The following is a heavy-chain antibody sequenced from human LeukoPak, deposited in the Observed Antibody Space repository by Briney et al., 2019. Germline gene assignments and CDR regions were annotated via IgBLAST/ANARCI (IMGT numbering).Heavy chain of an antibody. CDR2: ISYDGSNK. J-gene: IGHJ4*02. CDR1: GFTFSSYA. V-gene: IGHV3-30*04. Sequence: GGSLRLSCAASGFTFSSYAMHWVRQAPGKGLEWVAVISYDGSNKYYADSVKGRFTISGDNSKNTLYLQMNSLRAEDTAVYYCARIAMGGGEPVDYWGQGTLVTVSS. CDR3: ARIAMGGGEPVDY. D-gene: IGHD2-21*01.